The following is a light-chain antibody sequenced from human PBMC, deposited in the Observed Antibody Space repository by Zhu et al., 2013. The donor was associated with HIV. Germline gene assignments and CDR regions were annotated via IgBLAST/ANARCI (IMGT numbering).Light chain of an antibody. CDR3: AAWDGSLNGRV. Sequence: QSVLTQPPSASGTPGQRVTISCSGTSSNIGNYNVYWYQQLPGRAPKLLIYSNDQRPSRVPDRFSGSKSGTSASLAISGLQSEDEADYYCAAWDGSLNGRVFGGGTKLTV. V-gene: IGLV1-44*01. J-gene: IGLJ3*02. CDR1: SSNIGNYN. CDR2: SND.